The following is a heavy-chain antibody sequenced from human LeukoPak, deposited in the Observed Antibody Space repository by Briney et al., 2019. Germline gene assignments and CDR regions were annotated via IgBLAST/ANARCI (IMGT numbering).Heavy chain of an antibody. D-gene: IGHD3-3*01. CDR2: IYSSGTT. CDR3: ARLGMSGYPPSVWFDP. Sequence: SETLSLTCTVSDDSTSSFYWNWIRQPPGKGLEWIGYIYSSGTTSYNPSLKSRGTISVDRSKNQFSLKLSSVTAADTAVYYCARLGMSGYPPSVWFDPWGQGTLVTVSS. J-gene: IGHJ5*02. CDR1: DDSTSSFY. V-gene: IGHV4-59*12.